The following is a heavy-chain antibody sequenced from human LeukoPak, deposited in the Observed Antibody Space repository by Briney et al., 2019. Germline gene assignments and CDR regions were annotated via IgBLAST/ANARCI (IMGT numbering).Heavy chain of an antibody. Sequence: ASVKVSCKASGYTFTGYYMHWVRQAPGQGLEWMGIINPSGGSTSYAQKFQGRVTMTRDMSTSTVYMELSSLRSEDTAVYYCARNARGYSGYEFFDYWGQGTLVTVSS. CDR2: INPSGGST. V-gene: IGHV1-46*01. J-gene: IGHJ4*02. D-gene: IGHD5-12*01. CDR3: ARNARGYSGYEFFDY. CDR1: GYTFTGYY.